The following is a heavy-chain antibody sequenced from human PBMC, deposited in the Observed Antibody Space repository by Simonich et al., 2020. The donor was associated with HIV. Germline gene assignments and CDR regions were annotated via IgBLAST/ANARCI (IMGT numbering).Heavy chain of an antibody. CDR1: GGSFINYY. J-gene: IGHJ5*02. CDR3: ARHMCSVISCSEGYNWFDP. V-gene: IGHV4-34*01. Sequence: QVQLQQWGAGLLKPSETLSLTCAVYGGSFINYYWSWIRQPPGKGLGWIGEDNHRGSTRNNPSPKSRVTISVDTSKNQFSLKLSSVTAADTAFYYCARHMCSVISCSEGYNWFDPWGQGTQVIVSS. D-gene: IGHD2-2*01. CDR2: DNHRGST.